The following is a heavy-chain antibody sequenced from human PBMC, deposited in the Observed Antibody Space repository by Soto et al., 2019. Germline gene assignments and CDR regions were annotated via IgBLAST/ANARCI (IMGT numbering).Heavy chain of an antibody. J-gene: IGHJ4*02. Sequence: KTSETLSLTCAVSGGSISSGGYSWSWIRQPPGRGLEWIGYIYHSGSTYYNPPLKSRVTISVDRSKNQFSLKLSSVTAADTAVYYCARAKYYYGSGSYFDYWGQGTLVTVSS. D-gene: IGHD3-10*01. CDR2: IYHSGST. CDR1: GGSISSGGYS. V-gene: IGHV4-30-2*01. CDR3: ARAKYYYGSGSYFDY.